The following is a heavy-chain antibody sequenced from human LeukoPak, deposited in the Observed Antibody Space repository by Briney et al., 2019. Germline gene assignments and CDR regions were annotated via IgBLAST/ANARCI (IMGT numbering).Heavy chain of an antibody. CDR2: FDLVHGDT. Sequence: GASVKVSCKVSGYRFTELSRQWVRQAPGKGLEWLGGFDLVHGDTIYAQKFQGRVTMTEDTSTDTSYMELSSLGSEDTAVYFCTAGRAYSLLDFWGQGTLVIVSS. D-gene: IGHD5-18*01. CDR1: GYRFTELS. V-gene: IGHV1-24*01. J-gene: IGHJ4*02. CDR3: TAGRAYSLLDF.